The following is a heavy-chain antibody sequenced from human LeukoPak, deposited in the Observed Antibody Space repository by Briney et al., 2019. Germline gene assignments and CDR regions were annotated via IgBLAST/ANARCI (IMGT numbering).Heavy chain of an antibody. D-gene: IGHD5-12*01. Sequence: PGGSLRLSCVASGFTFSHYWMSWVRQAPGKGLEWVANIKEDGSIEDYVDSVKGRFTVSRDNAKNSLYLEMNSLRLEDTAVYYCVSQQVAPPWGEGTLVIVSS. V-gene: IGHV3-7*01. CDR2: IKEDGSIE. J-gene: IGHJ5*02. CDR3: VSQQVAPP. CDR1: GFTFSHYW.